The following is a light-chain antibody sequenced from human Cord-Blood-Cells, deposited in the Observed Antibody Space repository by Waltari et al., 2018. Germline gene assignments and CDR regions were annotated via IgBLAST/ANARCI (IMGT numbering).Light chain of an antibody. CDR1: RRDGGGYHY. CDR2: AAS. J-gene: IGLJ3*02. CDR3: SSYAGSNNLV. V-gene: IGLV2-8*01. Sequence: QSALTQPPSPSGSPGQSVTTPCTETRRDGGGYHYVSWSQQHPRKAPKLMIYAASKRPSGVPDRFSGSKSGNPASLTVSGLQAEDEADYYCSSYAGSNNLVFGGGTKLTVL.